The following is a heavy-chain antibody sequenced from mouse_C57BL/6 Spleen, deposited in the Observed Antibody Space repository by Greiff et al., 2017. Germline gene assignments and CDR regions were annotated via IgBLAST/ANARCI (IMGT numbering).Heavy chain of an antibody. CDR3: TTNYGNYFAY. CDR1: GFNIKDYY. CDR2: IDPEDGDT. J-gene: IGHJ3*01. D-gene: IGHD2-1*01. V-gene: IGHV14-1*01. Sequence: VQLQQSGAELVRPGASVKLSCTASGFNIKDYYMHWVKQRPEQGLEWIGRIDPEDGDTEYAPKFQGKATMTADTSSNTAYLQLSILTAEDTAVYYCTTNYGNYFAYWGQGTLVTVSA.